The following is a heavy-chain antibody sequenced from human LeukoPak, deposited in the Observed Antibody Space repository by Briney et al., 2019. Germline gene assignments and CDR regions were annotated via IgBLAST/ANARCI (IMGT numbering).Heavy chain of an antibody. D-gene: IGHD2-2*01. CDR1: GFTFSNYW. CDR3: TRDLVYCSSTTCYAYNWFDP. Sequence: GGSLRLSCAASGFTFSNYWMHWVRHAPGKGLVWVSRINTDGSSTTYADSVKGRFTISRDNAKNTLYLQMTSLRAEDTAVYYCTRDLVYCSSTTCYAYNWFDPWGQGTLVTVSS. J-gene: IGHJ5*02. V-gene: IGHV3-74*03. CDR2: INTDGSST.